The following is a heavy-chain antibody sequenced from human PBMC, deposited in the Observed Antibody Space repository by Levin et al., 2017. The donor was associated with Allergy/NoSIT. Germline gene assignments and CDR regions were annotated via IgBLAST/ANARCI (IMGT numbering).Heavy chain of an antibody. J-gene: IGHJ4*02. CDR3: ARGQELWNPFDR. Sequence: GGSLRLSCVSSGFTLSSYSMSWVRQTPGKGLEWLAYISSSSQTIYYADSVRGRFSISRDNTKNSTYLHMDSLRADDTAVYYCARGQELWNPFDRWGQGALVTVSS. V-gene: IGHV3-48*04. CDR1: GFTLSSYS. D-gene: IGHD7-27*01. CDR2: ISSSSQTI.